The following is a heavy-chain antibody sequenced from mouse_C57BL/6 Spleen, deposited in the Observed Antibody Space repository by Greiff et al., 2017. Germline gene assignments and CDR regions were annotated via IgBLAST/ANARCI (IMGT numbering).Heavy chain of an antibody. Sequence: QVQLQQSGAELVRPGTSVKVSCKASGYAFTNYLIEWVKQRPGQGLEWIGVINPGSGGTNYNEKFKGKATLTADKSSSTAYMQLSSLTSEDSAVYFCARHYGSSYGSAYWGQGTLVTVSA. J-gene: IGHJ3*01. V-gene: IGHV1-54*01. CDR1: GYAFTNYL. CDR2: INPGSGGT. CDR3: ARHYGSSYGSAY. D-gene: IGHD1-1*01.